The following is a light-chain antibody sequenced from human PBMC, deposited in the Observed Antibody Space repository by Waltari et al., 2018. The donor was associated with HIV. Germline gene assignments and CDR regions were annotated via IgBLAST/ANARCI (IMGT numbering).Light chain of an antibody. CDR3: SSYSSTSAVL. CDR1: SGYVGVSNY. Sequence: QSALTQPASVSGSLGQSITISCTGTSGYVGVSNYVSWYQHHPGKAPKLMIYDVSERPAGVSNRFSGSKSGSPAYLTISGLQAEDDSHYYCSSYSSTSAVLFGGGTKLTVL. CDR2: DVS. V-gene: IGLV2-14*03. J-gene: IGLJ2*01.